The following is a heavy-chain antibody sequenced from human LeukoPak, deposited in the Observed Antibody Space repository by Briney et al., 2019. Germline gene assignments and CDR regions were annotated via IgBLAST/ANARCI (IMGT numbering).Heavy chain of an antibody. V-gene: IGHV3-53*01. Sequence: PGGSLRLSCAASGFIVSSNYMSWVRQAPGKELEWVSVIYSGGNTYHADSMKGRFTVSRDNSKNTVYLQMNSLRVEDTAVYYCARFNEQQMYFQHWGQGTLVSVSS. CDR3: ARFNEQQMYFQH. D-gene: IGHD6-13*01. J-gene: IGHJ1*01. CDR1: GFIVSSNY. CDR2: IYSGGNT.